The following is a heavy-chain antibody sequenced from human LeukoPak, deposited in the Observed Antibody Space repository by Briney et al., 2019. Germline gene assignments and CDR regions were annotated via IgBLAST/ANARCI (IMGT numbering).Heavy chain of an antibody. Sequence: GGSLRLSCAASGFTFSSYAIHWVRQAPGKGLEWVAVISYDGSNKYYADSVQGRFTIFRDNSKNTPYLRMNSLRAEDTAMYYCARALCDNNRCSSYFDSWGQGTLVTVSS. CDR2: ISYDGSNK. D-gene: IGHD3-10*02. CDR1: GFTFSSYA. V-gene: IGHV3-30-3*01. CDR3: ARALCDNNRCSSYFDS. J-gene: IGHJ4*02.